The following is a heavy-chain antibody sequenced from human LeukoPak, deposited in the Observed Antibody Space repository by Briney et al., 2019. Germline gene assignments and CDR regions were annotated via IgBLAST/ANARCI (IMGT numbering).Heavy chain of an antibody. CDR2: IYYSGST. CDR3: ARVGSNVTLTYYDFWSGYYMSPRYYYYMDV. V-gene: IGHV4-39*07. Sequence: SETLSLTCTVSGGSISSSSYYWGWIRQPPGKGLEWIGSIYYSGSTYSNPSLKGRVTISVDTSKSQFSMKLSYVTAADKAVYYCARVGSNVTLTYYDFWSGYYMSPRYYYYMDVWGKGTTVTVSS. J-gene: IGHJ6*03. CDR1: GGSISSSSYY. D-gene: IGHD3-3*01.